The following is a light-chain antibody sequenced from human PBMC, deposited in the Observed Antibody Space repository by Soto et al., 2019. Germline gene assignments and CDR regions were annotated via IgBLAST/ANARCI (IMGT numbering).Light chain of an antibody. CDR3: LSYTSANTRV. V-gene: IGLV2-8*01. CDR2: EVI. CDR1: SSDVGGYNY. Sequence: QSALTQPPSASGSPGQSVTISCTGTSSDVGGYNYVYWYQQHPGKAPKLMIYEVIKRPSGVPNRFSGSKSGNTASLTVSGLQAEDEADYYCLSYTSANTRVFGGGTKLTVL. J-gene: IGLJ3*02.